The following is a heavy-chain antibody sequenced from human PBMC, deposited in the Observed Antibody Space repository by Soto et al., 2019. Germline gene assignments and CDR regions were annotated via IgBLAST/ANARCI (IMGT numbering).Heavy chain of an antibody. D-gene: IGHD2-21*01. CDR1: GLTFANAW. CDR3: ATGRIPKGFYAMDI. Sequence: GGSLRLSCAVSGLTFANAWMSWVRQAPGKGLEWIGRIKSKIDGASTDHAAPVKGRFTISRDDSKDTLYLQMDSLRTEDSAVYYCATGRIPKGFYAMDICGQGPAVTVYS. J-gene: IGHJ6*02. V-gene: IGHV3-15*01. CDR2: IKSKIDGAST.